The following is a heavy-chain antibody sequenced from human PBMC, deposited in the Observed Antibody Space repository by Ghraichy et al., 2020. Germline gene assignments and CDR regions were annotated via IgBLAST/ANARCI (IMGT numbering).Heavy chain of an antibody. Sequence: SQTLSLTCAISGDSVSSNSAAWNWIRQSPSRGLEWLGRTYYRSKWYNDYAVSVKSRITINPDTSKNQFSLQLNSVTPEDTAVYYCARALPHRDGMAINWYFDLWGRGTLVTVSS. V-gene: IGHV6-1*01. J-gene: IGHJ2*01. CDR3: ARALPHRDGMAINWYFDL. D-gene: IGHD5-24*01. CDR2: TYYRSKWYN. CDR1: GDSVSSNSAA.